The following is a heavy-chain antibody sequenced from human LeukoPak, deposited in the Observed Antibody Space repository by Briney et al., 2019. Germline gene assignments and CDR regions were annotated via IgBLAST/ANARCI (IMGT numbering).Heavy chain of an antibody. CDR1: GYSISSGYY. CDR2: IYHSGST. D-gene: IGHD5-18*01. Sequence: SETLSLTCTVSGYSISSGYYWGWIRQPPGKGLEWIGSIYHSGSTYYNPSLKSRVTISVDTSKNQFSLKLSSVTAADTAVYYCARTTEGGYTYDYLYYYYMDVWGKGTTVTISS. V-gene: IGHV4-38-2*02. CDR3: ARTTEGGYTYDYLYYYYMDV. J-gene: IGHJ6*03.